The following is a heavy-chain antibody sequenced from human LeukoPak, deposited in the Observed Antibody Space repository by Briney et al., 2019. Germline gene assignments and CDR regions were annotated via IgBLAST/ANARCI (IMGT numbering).Heavy chain of an antibody. V-gene: IGHV1-2*02. CDR1: GYTFTGYY. D-gene: IGHD6-6*01. J-gene: IGHJ5*02. CDR2: INPNSGGT. CDR3: AREGIAARPDGNWFDP. Sequence: ASVKVSCKASGYTFTGYYMHWVRQAPGQGLEWMGWINPNSGGTNYEQKFQDRVTMTRDTSISTAYMELSRLRSDDTAVYYCAREGIAARPDGNWFDPWGQGNLVTVSS.